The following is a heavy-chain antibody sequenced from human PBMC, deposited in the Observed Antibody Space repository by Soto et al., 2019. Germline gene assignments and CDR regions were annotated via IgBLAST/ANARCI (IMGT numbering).Heavy chain of an antibody. CDR1: GFPFTSYG. Sequence: QVQLVESGGGVVQPGRSLRLSCAASGFPFTSYGMHWVREGPDKGLEWVAIISYDGSDKYYADSVKGRFTISRDNSKNSLDLQMNSLRPEDTALYYCVGGQYYLDYRGQGTLVIVSS. J-gene: IGHJ4*02. V-gene: IGHV3-30*03. D-gene: IGHD3-10*01. CDR2: ISYDGSDK. CDR3: VGGQYYLDY.